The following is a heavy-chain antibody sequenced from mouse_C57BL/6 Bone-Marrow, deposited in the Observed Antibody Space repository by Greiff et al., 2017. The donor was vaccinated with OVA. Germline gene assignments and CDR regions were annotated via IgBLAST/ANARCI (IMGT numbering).Heavy chain of an antibody. Sequence: EVQLQQSGAELVRPGASVKLSCTASGFNIKDDYMHWVKQRPEQGLEWIGWIDPENGDTEYASKVQGKATITADTSSNTAYLQLSSLTSEDTAVYYCTRYYYGSSYPYYFDYWGQGTTLTVSS. CDR2: IDPENGDT. V-gene: IGHV14-4*01. CDR1: GFNIKDDY. J-gene: IGHJ2*01. CDR3: TRYYYGSSYPYYFDY. D-gene: IGHD1-1*01.